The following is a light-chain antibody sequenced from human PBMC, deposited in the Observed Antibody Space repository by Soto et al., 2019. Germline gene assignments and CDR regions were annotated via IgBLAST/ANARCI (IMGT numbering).Light chain of an antibody. J-gene: IGLJ1*01. CDR1: SSDVGGYNY. Sequence: QSVLTQPASVSGSPGQSITISRTGTSSDVGGYNYVSWYQQHPGKAPKLMIYEVTNRPSGVSNRFSGSKSGNTASLTISGLQAEVEADYYCSSYTSRSTLVFGTGTKVTVL. V-gene: IGLV2-14*01. CDR2: EVT. CDR3: SSYTSRSTLV.